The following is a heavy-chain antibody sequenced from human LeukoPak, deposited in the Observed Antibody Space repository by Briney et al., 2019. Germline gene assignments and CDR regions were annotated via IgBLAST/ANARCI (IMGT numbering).Heavy chain of an antibody. CDR2: INPSGGST. CDR3: ATTKEWLAFDAFDI. V-gene: IGHV1-46*01. J-gene: IGHJ3*02. Sequence: ASVKVSCKASGYTFTSYGISWVRQAPGQGLEWMGIINPSGGSTSYAQKFQGRVTMTRDTSTSTVYMELSSLRSEDTAVYYCATTKEWLAFDAFDIWGQGTMVTVSS. D-gene: IGHD3-3*01. CDR1: GYTFTSYG.